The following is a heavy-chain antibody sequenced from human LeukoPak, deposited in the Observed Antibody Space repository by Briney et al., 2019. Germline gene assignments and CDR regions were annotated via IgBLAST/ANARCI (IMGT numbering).Heavy chain of an antibody. J-gene: IGHJ4*02. CDR1: GFTFSSYS. Sequence: GGSLRLSCAASGFTFSSYSMNWVRQAPGKGLEWVSSISSSSSYIYYADSVKGRFTISRDNAKNSLYLQMNSLRAEDTAVYYRARAMVRGLQSGLWGQGTLVTVSS. D-gene: IGHD3-10*01. CDR2: ISSSSSYI. V-gene: IGHV3-21*01. CDR3: ARAMVRGLQSGL.